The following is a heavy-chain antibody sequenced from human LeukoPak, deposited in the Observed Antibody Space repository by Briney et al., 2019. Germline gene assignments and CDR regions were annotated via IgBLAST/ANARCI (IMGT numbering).Heavy chain of an antibody. CDR1: GGSFSGYY. Sequence: LXLTCAVYGGSFSGYYWSWIRQPPGKGLEWIGYIYYSGSTYYNPSLKSRVTISVDTSKNQFSLKLSSVTAADTAVYYCARLDSGSYVGYWGQGTLVTVSS. D-gene: IGHD3-10*01. V-gene: IGHV4-30-4*08. CDR3: ARLDSGSYVGY. CDR2: IYYSGST. J-gene: IGHJ4*02.